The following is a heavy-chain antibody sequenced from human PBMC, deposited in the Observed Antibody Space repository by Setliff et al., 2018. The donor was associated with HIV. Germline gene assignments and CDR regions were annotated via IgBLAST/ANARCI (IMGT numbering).Heavy chain of an antibody. CDR2: IYISGST. Sequence: SETLSLTCTVSGGSISSYYWSWIRQPAGKGLEWIGHIYISGSTNYNPSFNSRVTMSVDTSENQFSLKLSSVTAADTAVYYCARDGYSSSWYVISGSFDYWGQGILVTVSS. J-gene: IGHJ4*02. CDR3: ARDGYSSSWYVISGSFDY. CDR1: GGSISSYY. D-gene: IGHD6-13*01. V-gene: IGHV4-4*07.